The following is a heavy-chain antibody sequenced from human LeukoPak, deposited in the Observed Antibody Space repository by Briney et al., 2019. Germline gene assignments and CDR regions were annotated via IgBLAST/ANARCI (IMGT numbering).Heavy chain of an antibody. CDR1: GYTFTSYY. CDR3: AREIRETPNYFDQ. V-gene: IGHV1-46*01. Sequence: ASVKVSCKASGYTFTSYYMHWVRQAPGQGLEWMGIINPTYGSTTYAQKFQSRVTMTRDTSTSTVYMELSSLRSEDTAVYYCAREIRETPNYFDQWGQGTLVTVSS. J-gene: IGHJ4*02. D-gene: IGHD4-23*01. CDR2: INPTYGST.